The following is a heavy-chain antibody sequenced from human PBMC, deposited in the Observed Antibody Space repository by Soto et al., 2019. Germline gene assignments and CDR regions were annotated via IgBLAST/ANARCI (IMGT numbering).Heavy chain of an antibody. Sequence: SETLSLTCTVSGGPFSRGGYYWSWIRQHPGKGLECIGYIFYTGSTYYNPSLKSRVTISVDTSKMQFSLNLTSVTAADTAVYYCARHVEWEIFYYFEHWGQGTPVTVSS. CDR2: IFYTGST. CDR3: ARHVEWEIFYYFEH. V-gene: IGHV4-39*01. J-gene: IGHJ4*01. D-gene: IGHD3-9*01. CDR1: GGPFSRGGYY.